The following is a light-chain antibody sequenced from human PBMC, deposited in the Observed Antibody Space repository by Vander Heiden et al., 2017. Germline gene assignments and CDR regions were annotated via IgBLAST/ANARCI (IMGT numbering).Light chain of an antibody. CDR3: SSYTSSSSRV. J-gene: IGLJ2*01. V-gene: IGLV2-14*01. CDR2: DVS. CDR1: SRYAGGYYH. Sequence: QTALTQPASVTESPGKSITIACTGSSRYAGGYYHVSWYQQHPGTAPQRTIYDVSNRPSGVSNRSSCSKSGNTASLTISGHQAEDEADYYCSSYTSSSSRVFGGGTKLTVL.